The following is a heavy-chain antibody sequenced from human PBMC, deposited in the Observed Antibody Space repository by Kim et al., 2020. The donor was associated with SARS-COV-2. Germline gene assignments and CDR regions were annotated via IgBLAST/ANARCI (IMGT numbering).Heavy chain of an antibody. V-gene: IGHV3-53*04. Sequence: GGSLRLSCAASGFTVSSNYMSWVRQAPGKGLEWVSVIYSGGSTYYADSVKGRFTISRHNSKNTLYLQMNNLRAEDTAVYYCARDTSNCSGGSCSYYYGMDVWGQGTTVAVSS. CDR2: IYSGGST. CDR3: ARDTSNCSGGSCSYYYGMDV. CDR1: GFTVSSNY. D-gene: IGHD2-15*01. J-gene: IGHJ6*02.